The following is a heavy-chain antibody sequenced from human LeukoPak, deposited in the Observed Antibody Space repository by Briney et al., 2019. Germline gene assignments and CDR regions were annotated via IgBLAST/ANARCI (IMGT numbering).Heavy chain of an antibody. D-gene: IGHD5-24*01. J-gene: IGHJ4*02. V-gene: IGHV1-69*05. CDR3: ARDRRDGYNYDGTLTQN. Sequence: ASVKVSCKASGGTFSSYAISWVRQAPGQGLEWMGRIIPIFGTANYAQKFQGRVTITTDESTSTAYMELSSLRSEDTAVYYSARDRRDGYNYDGTLTQNWGQGTLVTVSS. CDR2: IIPIFGTA. CDR1: GGTFSSYA.